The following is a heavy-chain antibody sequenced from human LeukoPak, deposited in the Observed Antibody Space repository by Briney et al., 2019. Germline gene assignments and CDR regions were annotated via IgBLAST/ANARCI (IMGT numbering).Heavy chain of an antibody. CDR1: GFTFSSYW. J-gene: IGHJ4*02. CDR3: ARDFDAGGTPGDDFDY. D-gene: IGHD4-23*01. CDR2: INIDGSYT. Sequence: GGSLRLSCAASGFTFSSYWMHWVRQSPGKGPVWVARINIDGSYTSYADSVKGRFTISRDDAKNTLYLQMSSLRAEDTAVYYCARDFDAGGTPGDDFDYWGRGTLVTVSS. V-gene: IGHV3-74*01.